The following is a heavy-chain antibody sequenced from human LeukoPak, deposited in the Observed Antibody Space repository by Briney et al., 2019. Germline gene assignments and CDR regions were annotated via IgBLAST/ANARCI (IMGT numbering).Heavy chain of an antibody. Sequence: GGSLRLSCAASGFTFTTSDMAWVRQAPGKGLEWVSTISYAGGSRYYADSVKGRFTIPRDNFKDILYLQMNSLRADDTAVYYCAKGGRATDSWGQGTLVTVSS. J-gene: IGHJ4*02. CDR3: AKGGRATDS. V-gene: IGHV3-23*01. D-gene: IGHD3-16*01. CDR2: ISYAGGSR. CDR1: GFTFTTSD.